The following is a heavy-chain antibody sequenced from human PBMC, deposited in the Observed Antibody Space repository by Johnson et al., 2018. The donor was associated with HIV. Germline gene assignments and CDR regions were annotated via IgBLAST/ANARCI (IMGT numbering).Heavy chain of an antibody. D-gene: IGHD3-10*01. V-gene: IGHV3-48*01. Sequence: VQLVESGGGVVQPGRSLRLSCAASGFTVSSNYMNWVRQAPGKGLEWVSYISSSGSTIYYADSVRGRFTISRDKSKNTLYLQMNSLRAEDTAVYYCAKDLNYGSGPVEIWGQGTMVTVSS. CDR1: GFTVSSNY. J-gene: IGHJ3*02. CDR3: AKDLNYGSGPVEI. CDR2: ISSSGSTI.